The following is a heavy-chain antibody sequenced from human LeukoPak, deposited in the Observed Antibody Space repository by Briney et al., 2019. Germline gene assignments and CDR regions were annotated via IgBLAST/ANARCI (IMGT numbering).Heavy chain of an antibody. CDR1: GGSISSYY. V-gene: IGHV4-4*07. Sequence: PSETLSLTCTVSGGSISSYYWSWIRHPAGKGLEWIGRTYTSGSTNYNPSLKSRVPMSVDPSKNQFSLKLSSVTAADTAVYYCAREEVVRGARPNYFDYWGQGTLVTVSS. CDR3: AREEVVRGARPNYFDY. J-gene: IGHJ4*02. CDR2: TYTSGST. D-gene: IGHD3-10*01.